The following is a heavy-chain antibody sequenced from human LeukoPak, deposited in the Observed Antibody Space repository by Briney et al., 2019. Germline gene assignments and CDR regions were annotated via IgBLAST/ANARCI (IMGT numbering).Heavy chain of an antibody. V-gene: IGHV3-23*01. D-gene: IGHD1-26*01. CDR2: ISASGGTA. Sequence: GGSLRLSCAASGFTFSSYAMSWVRQAPGQGLEWVSAISASGGTAYYADSVKGRFTISRDNSKNTLCLRMNSLRAEDTAVYYCAKRRSEWELPSFDYWGQGTLVTVSS. J-gene: IGHJ4*02. CDR1: GFTFSSYA. CDR3: AKRRSEWELPSFDY.